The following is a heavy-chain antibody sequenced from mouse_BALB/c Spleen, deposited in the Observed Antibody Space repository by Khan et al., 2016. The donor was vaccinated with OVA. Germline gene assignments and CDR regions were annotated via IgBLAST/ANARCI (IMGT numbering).Heavy chain of an antibody. CDR2: INPSTDYT. CDR3: TSQGSSSAWFTY. CDR1: GYTFTSYW. J-gene: IGHJ3*01. V-gene: IGHV1-7*01. Sequence: QVQLQQSGAELAKPGASVKMSCKASGYTFTSYWMHWVKQRPGQGLEWIGYINPSTDYTEYTQTFKDKATLTDDKSSSTAYMHLTSLHSEYSAVYSCTSQGSSSAWFTYWGQVTLVTVSA. D-gene: IGHD1-1*01.